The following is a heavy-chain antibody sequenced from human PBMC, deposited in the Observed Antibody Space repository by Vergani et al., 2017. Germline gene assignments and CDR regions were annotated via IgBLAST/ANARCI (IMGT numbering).Heavy chain of an antibody. CDR1: GYTFTSYA. V-gene: IGHV1-3*01. CDR3: ARHSVTIFGVVKKGSDD. Sequence: QVQLVQSGAEVKKPGASVKVSCKASGYTFTSYAMHWVRQAPGQRLEWMGWINAGNGNTKYSQKFQGRVTITRDTSSSTAYRELSILRSEDTAVWYCARHSVTIFGVVKKGSDDWGQGTLVTVSS. D-gene: IGHD3-3*01. J-gene: IGHJ4*02. CDR2: INAGNGNT.